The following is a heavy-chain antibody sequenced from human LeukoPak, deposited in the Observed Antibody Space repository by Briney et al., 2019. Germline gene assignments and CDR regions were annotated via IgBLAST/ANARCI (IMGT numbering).Heavy chain of an antibody. Sequence: SETLSLTCTVSGVSISSYYWSWVRQPAGKGLEWIGRIFIDGSTNYNPSLKSRLTMSVDTSKNQFSLKLSSVTAADTAVYFCAREALIEDFYYYMDVWGKGTTVTVSS. V-gene: IGHV4-4*07. CDR1: GVSISSYY. CDR3: AREALIEDFYYYMDV. D-gene: IGHD2/OR15-2a*01. J-gene: IGHJ6*03. CDR2: IFIDGST.